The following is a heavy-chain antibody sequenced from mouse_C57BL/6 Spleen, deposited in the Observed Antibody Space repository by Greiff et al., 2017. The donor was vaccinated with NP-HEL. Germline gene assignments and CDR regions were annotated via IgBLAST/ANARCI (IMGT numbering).Heavy chain of an antibody. CDR2: INPYNGDT. CDR1: GYSFTGYF. V-gene: IGHV1-20*01. Sequence: EVQLQQSGPELVKPGDSVKISCKASGYSFTGYFMNWVMQSHGKSLEWIGRINPYNGDTFYNQKFKGKATLTVDKSSSTAHMELRSLTSEDSAVYYCARGGMGSGYFDVWGTGTTVTVSS. J-gene: IGHJ1*03. CDR3: ARGGMGSGYFDV. D-gene: IGHD1-1*02.